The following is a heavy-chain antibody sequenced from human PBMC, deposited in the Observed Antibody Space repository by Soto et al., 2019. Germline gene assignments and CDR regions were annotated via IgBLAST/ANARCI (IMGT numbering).Heavy chain of an antibody. CDR3: AGKKNPRYHGGNYHFDY. V-gene: IGHV4-59*01. D-gene: IGHD4-4*01. CDR2: IYYSGST. J-gene: IGHJ4*02. CDR1: GGCISSYY. Sequence: PSETLSLTCTVSGGCISSYYWSWIRQPPGKGLEWIGYIYYSGSTNYNPSLKSRVTISVDTSKNQFSLKLSSVTAADTAVYYCAGKKNPRYHGGNYHFDYWGQGTLVTVSS.